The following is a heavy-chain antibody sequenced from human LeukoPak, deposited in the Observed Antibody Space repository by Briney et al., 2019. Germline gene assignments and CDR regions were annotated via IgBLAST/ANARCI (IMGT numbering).Heavy chain of an antibody. D-gene: IGHD4/OR15-4a*01. CDR1: GYRFTNYW. J-gene: IGHJ4*02. Sequence: GESLKISCKGSGYRFTNYWIGWVRQMPGKGLEWMGIIHPGDSGTRYSPSFQGQVTMSVDESITTAYLQWSSLKASDTAMYYCARRVLDYFEHWGQGTLVTVSS. V-gene: IGHV5-51*01. CDR2: IHPGDSGT. CDR3: ARRVLDYFEH.